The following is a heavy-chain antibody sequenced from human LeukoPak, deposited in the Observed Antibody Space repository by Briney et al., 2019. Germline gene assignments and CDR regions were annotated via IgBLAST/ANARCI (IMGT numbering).Heavy chain of an antibody. CDR2: ISSSSSTI. CDR1: RFTFSIFA. Sequence: PGGSLRLSCAASRFTFSIFAMNWVRQAPGKGLEWLSYISSSSSTIYYADSVKGRFTISRDNAKNSLYLQLNSLRPEDTGLYYCARDRGGWPDYWGQGTQVTVSS. V-gene: IGHV3-48*01. CDR3: ARDRGGWPDY. J-gene: IGHJ4*02. D-gene: IGHD6-19*01.